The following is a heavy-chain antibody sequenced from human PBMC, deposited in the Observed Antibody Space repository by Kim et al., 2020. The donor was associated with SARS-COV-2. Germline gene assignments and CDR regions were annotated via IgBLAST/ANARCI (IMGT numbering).Heavy chain of an antibody. J-gene: IGHJ6*02. CDR3: ATAVSQTYYYGMDV. Sequence: GGSLRVSCAASGFTFSNYAMNWVRQAPGKGLEWVSAITADPGSTYYVDSVKGRFTISRDNSKNTLSLQMSSLRAEDTAVYYCATAVSQTYYYGMDVWGQGTTVTVSS. CDR1: GFTFSNYA. D-gene: IGHD2-8*01. V-gene: IGHV3-23*01. CDR2: ITADPGST.